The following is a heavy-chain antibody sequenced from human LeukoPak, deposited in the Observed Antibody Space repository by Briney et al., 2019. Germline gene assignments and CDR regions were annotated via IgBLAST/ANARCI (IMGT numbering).Heavy chain of an antibody. D-gene: IGHD3-22*01. Sequence: SETLSLTCTVSGGSISSYYWSWIRQPPGKGLEWIGTIYYSGSTYYKSSLKSRVTISVDTSKNQFSLKLSSVTAADTAVYYCARGDYYDSSGYLDYWGQGTLVTVSS. J-gene: IGHJ4*02. V-gene: IGHV4-59*04. CDR3: ARGDYYDSSGYLDY. CDR2: IYYSGST. CDR1: GGSISSYY.